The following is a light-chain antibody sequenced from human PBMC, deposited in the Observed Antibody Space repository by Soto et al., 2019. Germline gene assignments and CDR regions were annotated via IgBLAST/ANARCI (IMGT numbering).Light chain of an antibody. CDR3: QQSYTTPPTWS. J-gene: IGKJ1*01. V-gene: IGKV1-39*01. Sequence: DIQMTQSPSSLSAFVGDRVTITCRASQNINNFLHWYQQKPGKAPNLLIFAASNLQSGVPSRFSGSGSGTDFTLTISSLQPEDFATYFCQQSYTTPPTWSFGQGTKVDIK. CDR2: AAS. CDR1: QNINNF.